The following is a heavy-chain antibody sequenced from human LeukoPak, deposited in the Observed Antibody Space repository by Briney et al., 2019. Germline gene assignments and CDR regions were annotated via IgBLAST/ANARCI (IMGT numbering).Heavy chain of an antibody. CDR2: ISSSSTYI. J-gene: IGHJ6*02. CDR1: QFTFSTYS. V-gene: IGHV3-21*01. CDR3: ARDPGVAYFAMDV. D-gene: IGHD5-12*01. Sequence: GGSLRLSCAASQFTFSTYSMNWVRQAPGKGLEWVSSISSSSTYIYYADSVKVRFSISRDNAKNSLYLQVNSLRAEDMAVYYCARDPGVAYFAMDVWGQGTTVTVSS.